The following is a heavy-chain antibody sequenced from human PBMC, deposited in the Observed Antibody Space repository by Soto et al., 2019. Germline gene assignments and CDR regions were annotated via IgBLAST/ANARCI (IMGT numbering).Heavy chain of an antibody. J-gene: IGHJ5*02. CDR1: GGSISSGGYY. V-gene: IGHV4-31*03. CDR3: ARARTHYDFWSGYQEPLNWFDP. Sequence: SETLSLTCTGSGGSISSGGYYWSWIRQHPGKGLEWIGYIYYSGSTYYNPSLKSRVTISVDTSKNQFSLKLSSVTAADTAVYYCARARTHYDFWSGYQEPLNWFDPWGQGTLVTVSS. D-gene: IGHD3-3*01. CDR2: IYYSGST.